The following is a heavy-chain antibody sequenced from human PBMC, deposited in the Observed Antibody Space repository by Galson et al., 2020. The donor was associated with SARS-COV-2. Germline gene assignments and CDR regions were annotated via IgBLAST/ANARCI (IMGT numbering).Heavy chain of an antibody. Sequence: AGSLRLSCAGSGITFTNSGMHWVRQAPGKGLEWMAFIQFDGSETSYADSVKGRFTISRDNSKNTLYLQMHSLRREDTGLYYCAKSPRALKTRYCGTVGWGQGTTVTVS. V-gene: IGHV3-30*02. D-gene: IGHD6-6*01. CDR3: AKSPRALKTRYCGTVG. CDR1: GITFTNSG. J-gene: IGHJ6*02. CDR2: IQFDGSET.